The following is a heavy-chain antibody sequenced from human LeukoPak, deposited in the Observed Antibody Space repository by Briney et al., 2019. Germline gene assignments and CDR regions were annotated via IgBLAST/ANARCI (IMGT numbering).Heavy chain of an antibody. D-gene: IGHD3-9*01. CDR1: GYTFTSYG. CDR2: ISAYNGNT. V-gene: IGHV1-18*01. Sequence: GAPVKVSCKASGYTFTSYGISWVRQAPGQGLEWMGWISAYNGNTNYAQKLQGRVTMTTDTSTSTAYMELRSLRSDDTAVYYCARNRAILTGQRWFDPWGQGTLVTVSS. J-gene: IGHJ5*02. CDR3: ARNRAILTGQRWFDP.